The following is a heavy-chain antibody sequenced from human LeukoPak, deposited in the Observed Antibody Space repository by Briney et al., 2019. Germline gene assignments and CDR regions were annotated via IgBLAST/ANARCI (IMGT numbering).Heavy chain of an antibody. CDR3: ARDERGYNILDC. Sequence: SETLSLTCTLSGDSITNGPYYWSWIRQYPGAGLEWIGYIYSSGSTYYNPSLKSRLSISLDTSKNQFSLNVSSVTAADTAIYYCARDERGYNILDCRGQGTLVTVSS. CDR1: GDSITNGPYY. J-gene: IGHJ4*02. V-gene: IGHV4-31*03. CDR2: IYSSGST. D-gene: IGHD3-3*01.